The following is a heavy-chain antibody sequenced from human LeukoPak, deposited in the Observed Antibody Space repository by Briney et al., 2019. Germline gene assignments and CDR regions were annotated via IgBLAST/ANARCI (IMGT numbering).Heavy chain of an antibody. J-gene: IGHJ5*02. Sequence: PGGSLRLSCAASGFTFSSYAMSWVRQAPGKGLEWVSAISGSGGSTYYADSVKGRFTISRDNSKNTLYLQMNSLRAEDTAVYHCAKDKTGAYCDGDCYPGGNWFDPWGQGTLVTVSS. D-gene: IGHD2-21*02. V-gene: IGHV3-23*01. CDR2: ISGSGGST. CDR3: AKDKTGAYCDGDCYPGGNWFDP. CDR1: GFTFSSYA.